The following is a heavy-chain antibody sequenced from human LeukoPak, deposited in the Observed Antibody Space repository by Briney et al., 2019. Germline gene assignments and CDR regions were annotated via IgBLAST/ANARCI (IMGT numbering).Heavy chain of an antibody. CDR1: GFTFSSYE. V-gene: IGHV3-48*03. D-gene: IGHD6-6*01. Sequence: WGSLTLSCTASGFTFSSYEMNWVRQAPGKGLEWVSYISSSGSTIYYADSVKGRFTISRDNAKNSLYLQMNSLRAEDTAVYFCVSLGYSSSSVRYWGQGTLVTVSS. J-gene: IGHJ4*02. CDR2: ISSSGSTI. CDR3: VSLGYSSSSVRY.